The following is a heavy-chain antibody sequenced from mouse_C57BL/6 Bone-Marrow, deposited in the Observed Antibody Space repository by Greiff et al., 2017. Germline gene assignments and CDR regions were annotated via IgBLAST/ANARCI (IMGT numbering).Heavy chain of an antibody. V-gene: IGHV1-81*01. CDR3: AGDYGSSPFYAMDY. CDR2: IYPRSGNT. J-gene: IGHJ4*01. D-gene: IGHD1-1*01. CDR1: GYTFTSYG. Sequence: VKLMESGAELARPGASVKLSCKASGYTFTSYGISWVKQRTGQGLEWIGEIYPRSGNTYYNEKFKGKATLTADQSSSTAYMELRSLTSEDSAVYVCAGDYGSSPFYAMDYWGQGTSVTVAS.